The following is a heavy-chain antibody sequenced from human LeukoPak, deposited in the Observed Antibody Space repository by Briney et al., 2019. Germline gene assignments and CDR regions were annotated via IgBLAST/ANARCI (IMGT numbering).Heavy chain of an antibody. V-gene: IGHV3-21*01. CDR3: ARGSIVGARGLGDY. Sequence: PGGSLRLSCAASGFTFSNYNMWWVRQAPGKGLEWVSSISGSSSYIYYADSVKGRFTISRDNAKNSLYLQMNSLRAEDTAVYYCARGSIVGARGLGDYWGQGTLVTVSS. J-gene: IGHJ4*02. CDR1: GFTFSNYN. CDR2: ISGSSSYI. D-gene: IGHD1-26*01.